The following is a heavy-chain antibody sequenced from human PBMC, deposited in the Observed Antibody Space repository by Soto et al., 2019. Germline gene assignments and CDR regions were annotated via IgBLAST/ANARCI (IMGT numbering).Heavy chain of an antibody. J-gene: IGHJ4*02. CDR1: GFTVGNNY. CDR3: AKDGRGSASHYNRFGY. D-gene: IGHD3-10*01. Sequence: EVQLVESGGGLIQPGGSLKLSCAASGFTVGNNYMSWVRQAPGKGLEWVSLIYSTGTTKYADSVKGRFTVSRDNAKNTLYLQMYSLRAEDTAVYYCAKDGRGSASHYNRFGYWGQGTLVTVSS. CDR2: IYSTGTT. V-gene: IGHV3-53*01.